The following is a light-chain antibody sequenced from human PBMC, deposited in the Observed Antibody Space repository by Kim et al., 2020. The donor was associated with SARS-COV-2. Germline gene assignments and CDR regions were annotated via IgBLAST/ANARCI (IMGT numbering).Light chain of an antibody. CDR3: SSYTSNNTWV. V-gene: IGLV2-18*02. J-gene: IGLJ3*02. Sequence: GQSLTISCPGTSTDIANYTRVSWYHQPPGAAPKLMIYEVNNRPSGVPDRFSGSKSGNTASLTISGLQTDDEADYYCSSYTSNNTWVFGGGTQLTVL. CDR2: EVN. CDR1: STDIANYTR.